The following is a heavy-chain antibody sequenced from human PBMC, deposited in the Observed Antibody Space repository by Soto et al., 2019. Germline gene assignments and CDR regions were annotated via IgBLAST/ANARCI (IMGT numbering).Heavy chain of an antibody. V-gene: IGHV3-21*01. Sequence: GGSLRLSCAASGFTFSSYSMNWVRQAPGKGLEWVSSISSSSSYIYYADSVKGRFTISRDNAKNSLYLQMNSLRAEDTAVYYCARDRLTMIVVAIFDYWGQGTLVTVSS. CDR1: GFTFSSYS. CDR2: ISSSSSYI. J-gene: IGHJ4*02. CDR3: ARDRLTMIVVAIFDY. D-gene: IGHD3-22*01.